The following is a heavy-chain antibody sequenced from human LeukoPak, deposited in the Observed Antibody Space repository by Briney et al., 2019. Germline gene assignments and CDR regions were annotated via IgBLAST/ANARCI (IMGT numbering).Heavy chain of an antibody. CDR1: GVTVSNNY. CDR2: IYSDGDT. V-gene: IGHV3-53*01. Sequence: PGGSLRLSCAASGVTVSNNYMSWVRQAPGKGLEWVSVIYSDGDTYYADSVKGRFSISRDNSRNTLYLQMNSLRVEDTAVYYCARVTGSYPVGYFDYWGQGTLATVPS. J-gene: IGHJ4*02. CDR3: ARVTGSYPVGYFDY. D-gene: IGHD1-26*01.